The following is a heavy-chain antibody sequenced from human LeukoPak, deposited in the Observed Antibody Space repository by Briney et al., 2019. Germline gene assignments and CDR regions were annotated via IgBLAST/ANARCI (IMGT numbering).Heavy chain of an antibody. V-gene: IGHV3-7*01. CDR2: IKQDGSEK. J-gene: IGHJ3*02. CDR1: GFTFSSYW. Sequence: GGSLRLSCAASGFTFSSYWMSWVRQAPGKGLEWVANIKQDGSEKYYVDSVKGRFTISRDNAKNSLYLQMNSLRAEDTAVYYCAKEIAHYYDSSGYYWGYAFDIWGQGTMVTVSS. D-gene: IGHD3-22*01. CDR3: AKEIAHYYDSSGYYWGYAFDI.